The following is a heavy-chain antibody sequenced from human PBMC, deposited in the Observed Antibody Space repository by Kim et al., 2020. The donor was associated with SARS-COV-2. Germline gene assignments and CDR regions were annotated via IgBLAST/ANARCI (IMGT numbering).Heavy chain of an antibody. V-gene: IGHV4-4*02. CDR3: ARDSLWFGGNYYYYGMDV. Sequence: SETLSLTCAVSGGSISSSNWWSWVRQPPGKGLEWIGEIYHSGSTNYNPSLKSRVTISVDKSKNQFSLKLSSVTAADTAVYYCARDSLWFGGNYYYYGMDVWGQGTTVTVSS. CDR2: IYHSGST. D-gene: IGHD3-10*01. CDR1: GGSISSSNW. J-gene: IGHJ6*02.